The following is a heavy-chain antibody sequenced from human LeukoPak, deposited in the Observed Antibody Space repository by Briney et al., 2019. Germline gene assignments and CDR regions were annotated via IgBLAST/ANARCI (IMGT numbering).Heavy chain of an antibody. CDR1: GGSISSYY. V-gene: IGHV4-59*12. CDR2: IYYSGST. D-gene: IGHD2-15*01. J-gene: IGHJ3*02. CDR3: ASRVVVRDAFDI. Sequence: SETLSLTCTVSGGSISSYYWSWIRQPPGKGLEWIGYIYYSGSTNYNPSLKSRVTISVDTSKNQFSLKLSSVTAADTAVYYCASRVVVRDAFDIWGQGTMVTVSS.